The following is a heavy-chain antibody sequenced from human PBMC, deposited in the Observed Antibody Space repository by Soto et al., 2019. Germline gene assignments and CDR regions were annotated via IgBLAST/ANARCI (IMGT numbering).Heavy chain of an antibody. V-gene: IGHV4-34*01. CDR2: INHSGST. J-gene: IGHJ2*01. D-gene: IGHD4-17*01. Sequence: SETLSLSCAVYGGSFSGYYWSWIRQPPGKGLEWIGEINHSGSTNYNPSLKSRVTISVDTSKNQFSLKLSSVTAADTAVYYCARTSPTTVTTYWXFDLWGRGTLVTVSS. CDR3: ARTSPTTVTTYWXFDL. CDR1: GGSFSGYY.